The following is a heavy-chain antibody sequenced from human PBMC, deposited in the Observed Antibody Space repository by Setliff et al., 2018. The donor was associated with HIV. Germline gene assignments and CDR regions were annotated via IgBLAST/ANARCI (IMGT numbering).Heavy chain of an antibody. J-gene: IGHJ4*02. CDR2: KHHSGSS. V-gene: IGHV4-34*01. D-gene: IGHD3-22*01. CDR1: GGSFSGYY. Sequence: SDTLSLTCAVYGGSFSGYYWNWIRQPPGKGLEWIGEKHHSGSSNYNPSLKSRVTMLVDASKNQFSLKLSSLTAADTAVYYCARRHDSSASFFDFWGQGTLVTVS. CDR3: ARRHDSSASFFDF.